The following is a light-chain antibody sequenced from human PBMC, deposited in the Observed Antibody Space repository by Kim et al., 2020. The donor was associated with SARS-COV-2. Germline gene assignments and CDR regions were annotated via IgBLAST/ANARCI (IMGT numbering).Light chain of an antibody. V-gene: IGKV3D-15*01. J-gene: IGKJ5*01. CDR1: QSVSTY. CDR3: QQYKNWPPIT. CDR2: GAS. Sequence: SPGERAILSCRASQSVSTYIAWYQQKSGQAPRLLIYGASARATGIPARFSGSVSGTEFTLTISGLQSEDLAVYYCQQYKNWPPITFGQGTRLEIK.